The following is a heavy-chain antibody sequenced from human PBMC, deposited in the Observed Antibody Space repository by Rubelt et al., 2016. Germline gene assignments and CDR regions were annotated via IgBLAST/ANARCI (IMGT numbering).Heavy chain of an antibody. CDR1: GFTFSSYA. CDR3: AKDGRRDDYGDSRPLDY. J-gene: IGHJ4*02. Sequence: VQLLESGGGLVQPGGSLRLSCAASGFTFSSYAMSWVRQAPGKGLEWVAFIRFDGSNQYYADSVKGRFTISRDNSKNTLYLQMNSLRAEETAVYYCAKDGRRDDYGDSRPLDYWGQGTLVTVSS. V-gene: IGHV3-30*02. CDR2: IRFDGSNQ. D-gene: IGHD4-17*01.